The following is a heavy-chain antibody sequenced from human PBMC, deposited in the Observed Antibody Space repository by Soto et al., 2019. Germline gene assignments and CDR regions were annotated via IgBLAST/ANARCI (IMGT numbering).Heavy chain of an antibody. Sequence: SETLSLTCSVSGVSLTSGTYYWSWIRQHPGKGLEWIGYIFYSGSTDYNPSLKSRVNISVDTSKNQFSLRLHSMTAADTALYYCATYSYLLDTSGYHDVWGQGLQVTVSS. D-gene: IGHD3-22*01. V-gene: IGHV4-31*03. J-gene: IGHJ4*02. CDR3: ATYSYLLDTSGYHDV. CDR2: IFYSGST. CDR1: GVSLTSGTYY.